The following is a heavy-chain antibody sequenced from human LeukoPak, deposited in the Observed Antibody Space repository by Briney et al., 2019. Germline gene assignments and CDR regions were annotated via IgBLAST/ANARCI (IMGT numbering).Heavy chain of an antibody. CDR3: ARDLRLSSGYSDY. CDR2: ISYDGSNK. V-gene: IGHV3-30*01. D-gene: IGHD3-22*01. J-gene: IGHJ4*02. Sequence: GGSLRLSCAASGFTFSSYAMHWVRQAPGKGLEWVAVISYDGSNKYYADSVKGRFTISRDNSKNTLYLQMNSLRAEDTAVYYCARDLRLSSGYSDYWGQGTLATVSS. CDR1: GFTFSSYA.